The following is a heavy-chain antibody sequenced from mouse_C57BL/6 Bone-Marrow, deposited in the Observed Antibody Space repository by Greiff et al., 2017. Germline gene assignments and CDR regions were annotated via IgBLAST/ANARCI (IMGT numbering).Heavy chain of an antibody. CDR2: IDPSDSYT. Sequence: VQLQQPGAELVMPGASVKLSCKASGYTFTSYWMHWVKQRPGQGLEWIGEIDPSDSYTNYNQKFKGKSTLTVDKSSSTAYMQLSSLTSEDSAVYYCAIAMDDWGQGTSVTVSS. V-gene: IGHV1-69*01. CDR3: AIAMDD. J-gene: IGHJ4*01. CDR1: GYTFTSYW.